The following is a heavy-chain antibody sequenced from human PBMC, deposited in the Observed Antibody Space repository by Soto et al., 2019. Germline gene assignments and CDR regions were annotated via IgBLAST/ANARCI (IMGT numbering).Heavy chain of an antibody. J-gene: IGHJ3*01. V-gene: IGHV4-4*07. CDR3: ARLFQSWGDAFDL. D-gene: IGHD2-21*01. CDR1: GGSISSYY. Sequence: SETLSLTCTVSGGSISSYYWSWIRQPAGKALEWIGRFYSSGSTNYKSSLKNRVTMSVDTSENQFSLRLTSVTAADTAVYHCARLFQSWGDAFDLWGRGTMVTV. CDR2: FYSSGST.